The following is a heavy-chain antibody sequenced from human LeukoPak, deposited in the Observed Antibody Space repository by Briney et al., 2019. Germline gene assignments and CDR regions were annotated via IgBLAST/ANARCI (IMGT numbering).Heavy chain of an antibody. CDR3: ARVYRLGEFWRRFDY. J-gene: IGHJ4*02. Sequence: GGSLTLSCAASGFTFSSYEMNWVRQAPGKGLEWVSYISSSGSTIYYADSVKGRFTISRDNAKNSLYLQMNSLRAEDTAVYYCARVYRLGEFWRRFDYWGQGTLVTVSS. V-gene: IGHV3-48*03. CDR1: GFTFSSYE. CDR2: ISSSGSTI. D-gene: IGHD3-10*01.